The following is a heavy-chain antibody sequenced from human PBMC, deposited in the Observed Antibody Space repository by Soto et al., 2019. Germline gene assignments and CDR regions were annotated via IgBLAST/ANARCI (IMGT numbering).Heavy chain of an antibody. D-gene: IGHD4-17*01. CDR3: ARDASYGDPPGWFDP. Sequence: QVQLQESGPGLVKPSGTLSLTCAVSGGSISSSNWWSWVRQPPGKGLEWIGEIYHSGSTNYNPSLKSRVTISGDKSKNQFSLKLSSVTAADTAAYYCARDASYGDPPGWFDPWGQGTLVTVSS. CDR1: GGSISSSNW. CDR2: IYHSGST. V-gene: IGHV4-4*02. J-gene: IGHJ5*02.